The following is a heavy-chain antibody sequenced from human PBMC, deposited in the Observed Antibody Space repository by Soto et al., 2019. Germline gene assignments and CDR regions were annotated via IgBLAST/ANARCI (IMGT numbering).Heavy chain of an antibody. V-gene: IGHV3-48*02. CDR2: ISSSSSTI. Sequence: EVQLVESGGGLVQPGGSLILSCAASGFTFSSYSMNWVRQAPGKGLEWVSYISSSSSTIYYADSVKGRFTISRDNAKNSLYLQMNSLRDEDTAVYYCARKIAVAGTGDYYYYYGMDVWGQGTTVTVSS. D-gene: IGHD6-19*01. CDR3: ARKIAVAGTGDYYYYYGMDV. J-gene: IGHJ6*02. CDR1: GFTFSSYS.